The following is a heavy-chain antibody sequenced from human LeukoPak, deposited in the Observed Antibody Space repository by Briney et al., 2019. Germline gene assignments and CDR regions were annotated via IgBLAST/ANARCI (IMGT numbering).Heavy chain of an antibody. Sequence: PSETLSLTCTVSRGSISSGGYYWSWIRQHPGKGLEWIGHIYYTGSTYYHPSLKSRVTISPDTSKNQFSLKLSSVTAADSAVYYCARDNEWLDYWGQGNLVIVSS. D-gene: IGHD6-19*01. J-gene: IGHJ4*02. CDR2: IYYTGST. V-gene: IGHV4-31*03. CDR3: ARDNEWLDY. CDR1: RGSISSGGYY.